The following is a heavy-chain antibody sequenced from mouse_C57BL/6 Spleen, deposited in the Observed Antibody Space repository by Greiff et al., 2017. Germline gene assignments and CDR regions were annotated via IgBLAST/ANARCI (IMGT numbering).Heavy chain of an antibody. D-gene: IGHD1-1*01. CDR1: GYTFTSYT. V-gene: IGHV1-4*01. CDR3: ARSKYGSSYCDV. Sequence: QVQLQQSGAELARPGASVKMSCKASGYTFTSYTMHWVKQRPGQGLEWIGYINPSSGYTKYNQKFKDKATFTADKSSSTAYMQLSSLTSEDSAVYYCARSKYGSSYCDVWGTGTTVTVSS. CDR2: INPSSGYT. J-gene: IGHJ1*03.